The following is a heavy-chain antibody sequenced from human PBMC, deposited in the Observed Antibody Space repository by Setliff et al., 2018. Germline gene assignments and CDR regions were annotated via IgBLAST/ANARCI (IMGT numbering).Heavy chain of an antibody. D-gene: IGHD6-25*01. Sequence: LRLSCAASGFTFNNYFMIWVRQAPGKGLEWVSSISNSGGEIHYADSVKGRFTISRDNPRSTLYLQMNSLRAEDTALYYCANYEQRPRNLDYWGQGILVTVSS. CDR1: GFTFNNYF. CDR3: ANYEQRPRNLDY. CDR2: ISNSGGEI. J-gene: IGHJ4*02. V-gene: IGHV3-23*01.